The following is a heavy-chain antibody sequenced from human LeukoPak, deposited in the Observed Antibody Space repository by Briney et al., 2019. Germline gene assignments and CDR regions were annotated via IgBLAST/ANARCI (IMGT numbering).Heavy chain of an antibody. D-gene: IGHD3-22*01. Sequence: SVKVSCKASGGTLSSYAISWVRQAPGQGLEWMGRIIPILGIANYAQKFQGRVTITADKSTSTAYMELSSLRSEDTAVYYCARDSYDSSGYYPDYWGQGTLVTVSS. CDR3: ARDSYDSSGYYPDY. CDR1: GGTLSSYA. CDR2: IIPILGIA. J-gene: IGHJ4*02. V-gene: IGHV1-69*04.